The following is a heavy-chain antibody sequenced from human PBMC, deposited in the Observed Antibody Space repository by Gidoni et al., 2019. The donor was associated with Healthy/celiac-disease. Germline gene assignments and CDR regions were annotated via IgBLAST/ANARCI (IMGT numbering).Heavy chain of an antibody. CDR1: GGAISSSNW. V-gene: IGHV4-4*02. Sequence: QVQLQESGPGLVKPSGTMSLTCAVSGGAISSSNWWSWVRQPPGTGLAWIGEIYPSGSTNYNPSRKSRVTISVDKSKNQFSLKLSSVTAADTAVYYCATASTIIPYNWFDPWGQGTLVTVSS. CDR2: IYPSGST. CDR3: ATASTIIPYNWFDP. D-gene: IGHD2-21*01. J-gene: IGHJ5*02.